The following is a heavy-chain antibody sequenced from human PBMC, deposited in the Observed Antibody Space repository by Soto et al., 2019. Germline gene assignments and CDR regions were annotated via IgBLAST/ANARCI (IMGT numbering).Heavy chain of an antibody. Sequence: SVKVSCKASGFTFTSSAVQWVRQARGQRLEWIGWIVVGSGNTNYAQKFQERVTITRDISTSTAYMELSSLRSEDTAVYYCAADPSGYGEYWFDPWGQGTLVTVSS. J-gene: IGHJ5*02. D-gene: IGHD4-17*01. CDR3: AADPSGYGEYWFDP. CDR1: GFTFTSSA. CDR2: IVVGSGNT. V-gene: IGHV1-58*01.